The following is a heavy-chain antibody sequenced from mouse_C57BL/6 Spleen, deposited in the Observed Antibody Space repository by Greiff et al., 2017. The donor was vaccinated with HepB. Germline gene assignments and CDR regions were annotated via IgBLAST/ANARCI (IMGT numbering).Heavy chain of an antibody. CDR1: GYTFTGYW. D-gene: IGHD2-4*01. V-gene: IGHV1-9*01. CDR3: ARYGDYDNAMDY. J-gene: IGHJ4*01. Sequence: QVQLQQSGAELMKPGASVKLSCKATGYTFTGYWIAWVKQRPGHGLEWIGEILPGSGSTNYTEKFKGKATFTADTSSNTAYMQLSSLTTEDSAISYCARYGDYDNAMDYWGQGTSVTVSS. CDR2: ILPGSGST.